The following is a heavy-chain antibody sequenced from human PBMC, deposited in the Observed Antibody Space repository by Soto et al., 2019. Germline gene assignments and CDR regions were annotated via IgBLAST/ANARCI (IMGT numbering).Heavy chain of an antibody. V-gene: IGHV3-30*03. CDR1: GSTFSSYG. CDR2: ISYDGSNK. CDR3: VEEAAAIHYGMDV. J-gene: IGHJ6*02. D-gene: IGHD2-2*01. Sequence: QVQLVESGGGVVQPGRSLRLSCAASGSTFSSYGMHWVRQAPGKGLEWVAVISYDGSNKNYADSVKGRFTISRANSKNTLYLPMNSLRAEDTAVYYCVEEAAAIHYGMDVWGQGTTVTVSS.